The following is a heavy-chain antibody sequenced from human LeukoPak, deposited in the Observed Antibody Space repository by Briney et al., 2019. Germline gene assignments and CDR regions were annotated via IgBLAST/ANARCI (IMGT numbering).Heavy chain of an antibody. V-gene: IGHV4-59*08. D-gene: IGHD3-10*01. CDR1: GGSISSYY. CDR2: IYYSGST. CDR3: ARQAKTYYYGTSYYYGMDV. Sequence: PSETLSLTCTVSGGSISSYYWSWIQQPPGKGLEWIGYIYYSGSTNYNPSLKSRVTISVDTSKNQFSLKLSSVTAADTAVYYCARQAKTYYYGTSYYYGMDVWGQGTTVTVSS. J-gene: IGHJ6*02.